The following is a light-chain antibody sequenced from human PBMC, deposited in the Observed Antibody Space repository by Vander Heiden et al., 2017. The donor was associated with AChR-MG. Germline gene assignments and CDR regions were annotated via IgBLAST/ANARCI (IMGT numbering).Light chain of an antibody. CDR3: QAWDINTVV. CDR1: KLGDTF. J-gene: IGLJ2*01. Sequence: SYELTQPPSVPVSPGQTTTITCSGDKLGDTFACWYQQRPGQSPVLVIYQDNKRPSGIPERFSGSNSGTTATLTIGGTQAMDEADYYCQAWDINTVVFGGGTKLTVL. CDR2: QDN. V-gene: IGLV3-1*01.